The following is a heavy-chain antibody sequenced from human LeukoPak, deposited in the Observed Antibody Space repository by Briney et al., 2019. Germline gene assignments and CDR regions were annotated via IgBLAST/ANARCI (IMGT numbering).Heavy chain of an antibody. J-gene: IGHJ4*02. V-gene: IGHV3-23*01. D-gene: IGHD3-22*01. Sequence: PGGSLRLSCAASGFTFSGYAMSWVRQAPGKGLEWVSAISGSTSSTYYADSVKGRFTISRDNSKNTLYLQMNSLRAEDTAVYYCAKRGYYYDRSGYYYFDYWGQGTLVTVSS. CDR2: ISGSTSST. CDR1: GFTFSGYA. CDR3: AKRGYYYDRSGYYYFDY.